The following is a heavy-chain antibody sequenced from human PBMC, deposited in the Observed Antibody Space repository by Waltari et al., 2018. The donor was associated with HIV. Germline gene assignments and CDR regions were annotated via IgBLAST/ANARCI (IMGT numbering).Heavy chain of an antibody. CDR3: ARADLYLTGHDY. J-gene: IGHJ4*02. V-gene: IGHV1-69*01. D-gene: IGHD3-9*01. CDR2: IIPILGTA. Sequence: QVQLVQSGAEVKKPGSSVKVSCKASGGTFSSYAISWVRQAPGQGLEWMEWIIPILGTANYAQEFQGRVTITADESTSTAYMELSSLRSEDTAVYYCARADLYLTGHDYWGQGTLVTVSS. CDR1: GGTFSSYA.